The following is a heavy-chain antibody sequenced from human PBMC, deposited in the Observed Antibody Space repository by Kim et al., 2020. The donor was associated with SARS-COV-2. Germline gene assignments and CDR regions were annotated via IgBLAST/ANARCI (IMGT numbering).Heavy chain of an antibody. CDR2: ISSSSKTI. J-gene: IGHJ4*02. CDR1: GFTFSSYS. Sequence: GGSLRLSCAASGFTFSSYSMNWVRQAPGKGLEWVSYISSSSKTIYYADSVRGRFTISRDDARNSPFLQMNSLRDEDSAVYYCARDTSSSSDPLDYWGQGTLVTVSS. D-gene: IGHD6-6*01. CDR3: ARDTSSSSDPLDY. V-gene: IGHV3-48*02.